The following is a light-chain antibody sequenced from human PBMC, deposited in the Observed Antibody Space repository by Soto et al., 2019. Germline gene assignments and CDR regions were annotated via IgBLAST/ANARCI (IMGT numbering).Light chain of an antibody. J-gene: IGKJ2*01. V-gene: IGKV3-11*01. CDR2: GVS. Sequence: DIVLTQSPATLSLSPGERATLSCRASQSVGSYLAWFQHKPGQAPRLLIYGVSNRATDIPGRFSGRGSGTDFTLTISSLESGDSAVYYCQQRDKWPRTFGQGTKLEIK. CDR1: QSVGSY. CDR3: QQRDKWPRT.